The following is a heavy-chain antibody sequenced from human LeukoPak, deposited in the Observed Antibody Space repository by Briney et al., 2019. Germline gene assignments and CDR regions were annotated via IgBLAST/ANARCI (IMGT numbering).Heavy chain of an antibody. J-gene: IGHJ4*02. Sequence: ASVKVSCKASGYTFTSYYMHWVRQAPGQGLEWMGIINPSGGSTSYAQKFQGRVTMTRDTSTSTVYMELSSLRSEDTAVYYCARGRGRRDCSSTSCYSGSFDYWGQGTLVTVSS. CDR1: GYTFTSYY. D-gene: IGHD2-2*01. V-gene: IGHV1-46*01. CDR2: INPSGGST. CDR3: ARGRGRRDCSSTSCYSGSFDY.